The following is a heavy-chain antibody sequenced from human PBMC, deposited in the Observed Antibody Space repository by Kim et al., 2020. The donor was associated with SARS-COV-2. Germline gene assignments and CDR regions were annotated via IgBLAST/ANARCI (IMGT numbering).Heavy chain of an antibody. D-gene: IGHD3-22*01. CDR3: ARDNRYDSSGYILWVDP. Sequence: ASVKVSCKASGYTFTSYAMHWVRQAPGQRLEWMGWINAGNGDTKYSQKFQGRVTITRDTSASTTYMELSSLRSEDTAVYYCARDNRYDSSGYILWVDPWGQGTLVTVSS. J-gene: IGHJ5*02. CDR1: GYTFTSYA. CDR2: INAGNGDT. V-gene: IGHV1-3*01.